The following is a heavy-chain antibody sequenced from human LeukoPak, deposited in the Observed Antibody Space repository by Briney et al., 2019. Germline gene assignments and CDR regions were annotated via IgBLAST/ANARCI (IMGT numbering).Heavy chain of an antibody. V-gene: IGHV4-38-2*02. J-gene: IGHJ3*02. CDR3: ARADPLSGSYYDAFDI. D-gene: IGHD1-26*01. CDR1: NYSISNSLY. Sequence: SEPLSLTCSGSNYSISNSLYWGWLRQPPGKGLEWIGSIYRSGSTFYNPSLKSRVTISLDTSKNQFSLKLSSVTAADTAVYYCARADPLSGSYYDAFDIWGQGTMVTVSS. CDR2: IYRSGST.